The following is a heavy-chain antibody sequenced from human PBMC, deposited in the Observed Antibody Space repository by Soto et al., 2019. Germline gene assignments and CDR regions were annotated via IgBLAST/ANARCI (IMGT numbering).Heavy chain of an antibody. Sequence: SVKIPCKASAGTFSSCAISWVRQAPGQGLEWMGGIIPIFGTANYAQKFQGRVTITADKSTSTAYMELSSLRSEDTAVYYCARDTVTKVRYFDLWGRGTLVTVSS. CDR2: IIPIFGTA. CDR3: ARDTVTKVRYFDL. J-gene: IGHJ2*01. V-gene: IGHV1-69*06. D-gene: IGHD4-17*01. CDR1: AGTFSSCA.